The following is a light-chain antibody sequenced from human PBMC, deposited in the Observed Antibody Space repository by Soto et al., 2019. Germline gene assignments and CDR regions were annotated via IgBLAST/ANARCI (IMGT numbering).Light chain of an antibody. CDR2: GAY. CDR3: KQYSIWRT. J-gene: IGKJ1*01. CDR1: ESVRSN. Sequence: LMTQSPATLSLSPGESATLSCRASESVRSNLAWYQQKAGQAPRLLIYGAYTRDTGMQARLSGSGSGTELTLTIRSLQSEDFAVYYCKQYSIWRTCGQGTKVDIK. V-gene: IGKV3-15*01.